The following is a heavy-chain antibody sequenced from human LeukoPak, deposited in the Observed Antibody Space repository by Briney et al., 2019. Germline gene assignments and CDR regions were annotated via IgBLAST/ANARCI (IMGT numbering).Heavy chain of an antibody. Sequence: PSETLSLTCTVSGYSISNGYYWGWIRRPPGKGLEWVGSIYHRGSTYYNPSLKSRVTISVDTSKNQFSLKLSSVTAADTAVYYCARGSRREFAYWGQGTLVTVSS. CDR3: ARGSRREFAY. CDR2: IYHRGST. D-gene: IGHD1-26*01. J-gene: IGHJ4*02. V-gene: IGHV4-38-2*02. CDR1: GYSISNGYY.